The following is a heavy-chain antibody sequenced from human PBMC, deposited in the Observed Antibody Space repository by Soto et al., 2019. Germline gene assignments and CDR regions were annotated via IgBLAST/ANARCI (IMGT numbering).Heavy chain of an antibody. J-gene: IGHJ4*02. Sequence: PSETLSLTCTVSGGSISSGDYYWSWIRQPPGKGLEWIGYIYYSGSTYYNPSLKSRVTISVDTSKNQFSLKLSSVTAADTAVYYCARAFWDYGDSIDYWGQGTLVTVSS. V-gene: IGHV4-30-4*01. CDR2: IYYSGST. CDR3: ARAFWDYGDSIDY. D-gene: IGHD4-17*01. CDR1: GGSISSGDYY.